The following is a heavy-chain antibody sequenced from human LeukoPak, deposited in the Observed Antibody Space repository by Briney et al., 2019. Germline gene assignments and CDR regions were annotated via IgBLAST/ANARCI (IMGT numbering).Heavy chain of an antibody. CDR3: ARDIVVADNNWFDP. V-gene: IGHV4-59*12. J-gene: IGHJ5*02. CDR1: GGSISSYY. Sequence: SETLSLTCTVSGGSISSYYWSWIRQPPGKGLEWIGYNYYSGSTNYNPSLRSRVTISVDTSKNQFSLKLSSVTAADTAVYYCARDIVVADNNWFDPWGQGILVTVSS. D-gene: IGHD2-15*01. CDR2: NYYSGST.